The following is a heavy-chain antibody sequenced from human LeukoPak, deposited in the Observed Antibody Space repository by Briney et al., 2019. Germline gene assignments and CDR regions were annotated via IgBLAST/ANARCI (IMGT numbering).Heavy chain of an antibody. Sequence: GGSLRLSCAASGFTFSSYAMSWVRQAPGKGLEWVSAISGSGGSTYYADSVKGRFTISRDNSKNTLYLQMNSLRAEDTAVYYCAKDVEPLWFGSEPYYFDYWGQGTLVTVSS. J-gene: IGHJ4*02. D-gene: IGHD3-10*01. CDR2: ISGSGGST. V-gene: IGHV3-23*01. CDR3: AKDVEPLWFGSEPYYFDY. CDR1: GFTFSSYA.